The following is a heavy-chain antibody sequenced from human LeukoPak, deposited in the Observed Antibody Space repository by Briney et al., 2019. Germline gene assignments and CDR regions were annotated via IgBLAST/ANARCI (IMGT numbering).Heavy chain of an antibody. Sequence: GASVKVSCKASGGTFSSYAISWVRQAPGQGLEWMGRIIPILGIANYAQKFRGRVTITADKSTSTAYMELSSLRSEDTAVYYCARDRGLLWFGELPYYYYGMDVWGQGTTVTVSS. CDR3: ARDRGLLWFGELPYYYYGMDV. CDR1: GGTFSSYA. V-gene: IGHV1-69*04. CDR2: IIPILGIA. J-gene: IGHJ6*02. D-gene: IGHD3-10*01.